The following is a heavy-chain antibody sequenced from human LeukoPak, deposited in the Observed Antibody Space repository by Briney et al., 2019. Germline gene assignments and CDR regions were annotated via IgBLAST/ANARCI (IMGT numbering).Heavy chain of an antibody. V-gene: IGHV4-30-2*01. CDR2: IYHSGIT. CDR1: GGSISSGGYS. CDR3: ARGKRYCSGGSCYSDDWFDP. Sequence: SETLSLTCAVSGGSISSGGYSWSWIRQPPGKGLEWIGYIYHSGITYYNPSLKSRVTISVDRSKNQFSLKLSSVTAADTALYYCARGKRYCSGGSCYSDDWFDPWGQGALVTVSS. D-gene: IGHD2-15*01. J-gene: IGHJ5*02.